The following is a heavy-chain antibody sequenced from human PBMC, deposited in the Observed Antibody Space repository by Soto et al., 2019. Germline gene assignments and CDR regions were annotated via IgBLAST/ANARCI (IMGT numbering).Heavy chain of an antibody. V-gene: IGHV4-34*01. CDR3: ARGPGYYDILTGYYNPWSYYGMDV. D-gene: IGHD3-9*01. Sequence: SETLSLTCAVSGGSFSGYYWSWIRQPPGKGLEWIGEINHSGSTNYNPSLKSRVTISVDTSKNQFSLKLSSVTAADTAVYYCARGPGYYDILTGYYNPWSYYGMDVWGQGTTVTVSS. J-gene: IGHJ6*02. CDR2: INHSGST. CDR1: GGSFSGYY.